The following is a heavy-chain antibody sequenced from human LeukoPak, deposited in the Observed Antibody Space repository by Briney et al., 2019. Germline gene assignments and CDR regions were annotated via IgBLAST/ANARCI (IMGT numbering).Heavy chain of an antibody. D-gene: IGHD3-22*01. CDR1: GGSISSSSYY. V-gene: IGHV4-39*01. CDR2: IYYSGST. CDR3: ASLYYYDSSGYYYNWFDP. J-gene: IGHJ5*02. Sequence: SETLSLTCTVSGGSISSSSYYWGWIRQPPAKGLERIGSIYYSGSTYYNPSFKSRVPLSVDTSRKQFSLKLSSVTAADTSVYYCASLYYYDSSGYYYNWFDPWVQGTLVTVSS.